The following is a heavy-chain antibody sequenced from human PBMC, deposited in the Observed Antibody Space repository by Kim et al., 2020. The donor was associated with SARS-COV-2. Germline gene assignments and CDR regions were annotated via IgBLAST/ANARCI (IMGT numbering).Heavy chain of an antibody. J-gene: IGHJ4*02. V-gene: IGHV1-46*01. CDR1: GYTFTSYY. CDR3: ARDGANDFWSASNEPDY. D-gene: IGHD3-3*01. CDR2: INPSGGST. Sequence: ASVKVSCKASGYTFTSYYMHWVRQAPGQGLEWMGIINPSGGSTSYAQKFQGRVTMTRDTSTSTVYMELSSLRSEDTAVYYCARDGANDFWSASNEPDYWGQGTLVTVSS.